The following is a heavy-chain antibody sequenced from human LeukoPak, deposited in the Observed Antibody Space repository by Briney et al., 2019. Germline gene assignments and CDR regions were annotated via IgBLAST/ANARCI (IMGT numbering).Heavy chain of an antibody. CDR3: AKDRWVGATDYSDY. CDR2: IRNDGSNK. J-gene: IGHJ4*02. CDR1: EFTFSSYG. Sequence: PGGSLRLSCAASEFTFSSYGMHWVRQAPGKGLEWVAFIRNDGSNKYYADSVKGRFTISRDNFKKTMFLEMNSLRTEDTAMYHCAKDRWVGATDYSDYWGQGTQVTVST. V-gene: IGHV3-30*02. D-gene: IGHD1-26*01.